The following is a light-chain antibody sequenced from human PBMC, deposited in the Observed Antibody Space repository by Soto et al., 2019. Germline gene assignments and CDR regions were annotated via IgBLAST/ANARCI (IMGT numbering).Light chain of an antibody. V-gene: IGKV3-11*01. CDR1: QSISSY. J-gene: IGKJ3*01. CDR2: DAS. CDR3: HQRSTWPFT. Sequence: EIVLTQSPATLSLSPGERATLSCRASQSISSYLAWYQQKPDQAPRLLIYDASNRATGIPARFSGSESGTDFTLTINGQEPEDFAIYYCHQRSTWPFTFGPGTKVDIK.